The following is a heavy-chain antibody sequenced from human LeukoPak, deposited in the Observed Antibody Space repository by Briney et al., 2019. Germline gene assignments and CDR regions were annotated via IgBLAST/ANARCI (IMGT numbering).Heavy chain of an antibody. Sequence: SQTLSLTCTVSGGSISSHYWSWIRQPPGKGLEGIGYIYYSGTTTYNPSLKSRVIISVDTSKNQFSLKLTSVTTADTAVYYCARVGGRPGTTEYYYYYYMDVWGKGTTVTVSS. V-gene: IGHV4-59*11. CDR1: GGSISSHY. J-gene: IGHJ6*03. CDR3: ARVGGRPGTTEYYYYYYMDV. D-gene: IGHD1-7*01. CDR2: IYYSGTT.